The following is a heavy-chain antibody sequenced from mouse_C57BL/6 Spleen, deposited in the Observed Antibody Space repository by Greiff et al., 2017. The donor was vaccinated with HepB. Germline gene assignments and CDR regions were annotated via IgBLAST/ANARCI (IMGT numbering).Heavy chain of an antibody. CDR3: ARRQYGGSYGYFDV. D-gene: IGHD1-1*01. CDR2: IYPRDGST. CDR1: GYTFTSYD. V-gene: IGHV1-85*01. J-gene: IGHJ1*03. Sequence: VQLQQSGPELVKPGASVKLSCKASGYTFTSYDINWVKQRPGQGLEWIGRIYPRDGSTKYNEKFKGKATLTVDTSSSTAYLELHSLTSEDSAVYFCARRQYGGSYGYFDVWGTRTTVTVSS.